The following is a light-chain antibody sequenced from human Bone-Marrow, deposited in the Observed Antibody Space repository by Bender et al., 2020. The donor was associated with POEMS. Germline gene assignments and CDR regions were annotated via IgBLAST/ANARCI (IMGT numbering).Light chain of an antibody. J-gene: IGLJ2*01. Sequence: QSVLTQPPSASGTPGQRVTISCSGGSSNIGAHAVNWYQHLPGTAPKLLIYSSHRRPSEVADRFSGSRSGTSASLAISGLQAEDEADYYCCSYAGSSTVVFGGGTKLTVL. CDR3: CSYAGSSTVV. V-gene: IGLV1-44*01. CDR2: SSH. CDR1: SSNIGAHA.